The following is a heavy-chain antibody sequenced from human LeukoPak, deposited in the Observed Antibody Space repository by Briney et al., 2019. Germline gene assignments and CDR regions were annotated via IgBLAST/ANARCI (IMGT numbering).Heavy chain of an antibody. CDR1: GXSITSYY. J-gene: IGHJ4*02. D-gene: IGHD5-18*01. CDR3: ARLNSLCAVDTAMAILDY. Sequence: SQTLSLTCTVSGXSITSYYWSWVRQPPGKGLEWIGSVYYSGTTNYNPSLKSRVTISVDTSKNRFSLTLGSVTAADTAVYYCARLNSLCAVDTAMAILDYWGQGTLVTVSS. V-gene: IGHV4-59*08. CDR2: VYYSGTT.